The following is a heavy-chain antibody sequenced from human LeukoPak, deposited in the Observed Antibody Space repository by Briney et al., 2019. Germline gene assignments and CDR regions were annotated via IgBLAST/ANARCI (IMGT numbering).Heavy chain of an antibody. Sequence: SETLSLTCTVSGGSISSSSYYWGWIRQPPGKGLEWIGSIYYSGSTYYNPSLKSRVTISVDTSKDQFSLKLSSVTAADTAVYYCARSEDYGGNSDWGQGTLVTVSS. J-gene: IGHJ4*02. CDR1: GGSISSSSYY. CDR2: IYYSGST. CDR3: ARSEDYGGNSD. V-gene: IGHV4-39*07. D-gene: IGHD4-23*01.